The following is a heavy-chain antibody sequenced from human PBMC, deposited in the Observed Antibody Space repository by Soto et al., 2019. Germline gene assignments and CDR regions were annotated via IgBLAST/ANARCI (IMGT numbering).Heavy chain of an antibody. CDR1: VGSISNADYD. D-gene: IGHD2-8*02. V-gene: IGHV4-30-4*01. Sequence: PSETLSLSCTFSVGSISNADYDWSWVRQPPGKGLEWIGYIYYSGSTYYNPSLKSRVTISLDTSKNQFSLRLSSVTAADPAVYYCARVLLVSVALYNCDYWGQGTLVTVSS. CDR3: ARVLLVSVALYNCDY. J-gene: IGHJ4*02. CDR2: IYYSGST.